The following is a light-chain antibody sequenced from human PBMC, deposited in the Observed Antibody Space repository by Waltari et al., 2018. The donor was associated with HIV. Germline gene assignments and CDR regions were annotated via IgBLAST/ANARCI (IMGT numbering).Light chain of an antibody. CDR1: SCDIGRYDF. CDR2: EVS. CDR3: SSYASNNTFVV. J-gene: IGLJ2*01. Sequence: QSALTQPPSASGPPGQSVTISCTGPSCDIGRYDFVSWYQFHPDKVPRLIINEVSKRPSGVPDRFSGSKSGNTASLTVSGLQTDDEADYYCSSYASNNTFVVFGGGTKLTVL. V-gene: IGLV2-8*01.